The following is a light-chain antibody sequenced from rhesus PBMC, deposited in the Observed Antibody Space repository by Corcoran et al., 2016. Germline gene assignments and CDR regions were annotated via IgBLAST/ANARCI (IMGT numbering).Light chain of an antibody. Sequence: DVQSTQSPASLSASVGCRVTITCRASQCISSYLAWYQQKPGKAPKPLIYYSSNLESGVPSRFSGSGSGTEFTLTISSLQPEDFATYYCQQYNSDPWTFGQGTKVEIK. V-gene: IGKV1-37*01. CDR3: QQYNSDPWT. CDR2: YSS. J-gene: IGKJ1*01. CDR1: QCISSY.